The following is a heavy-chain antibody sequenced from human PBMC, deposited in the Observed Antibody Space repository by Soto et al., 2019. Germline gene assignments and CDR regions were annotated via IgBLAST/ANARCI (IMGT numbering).Heavy chain of an antibody. D-gene: IGHD6-13*01. CDR2: ISGSGSST. V-gene: IGHV3-23*01. J-gene: IGHJ4*02. Sequence: GGSLRLSCAASGFTFSSDAMNWVRQAPGKGLEWVSGISGSGSSTYYADSVKGRFTIFRDNSKNTLCLQMNSLRAEDTAIYYCAKVGVYSSSWQTGYFDYWGQGTLV. CDR1: GFTFSSDA. CDR3: AKVGVYSSSWQTGYFDY.